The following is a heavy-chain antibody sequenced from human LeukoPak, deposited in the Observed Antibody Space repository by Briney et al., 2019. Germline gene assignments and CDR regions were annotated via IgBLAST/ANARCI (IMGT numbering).Heavy chain of an antibody. CDR3: ARHVGFITMVRGVINNNWFDP. D-gene: IGHD3-10*01. V-gene: IGHV4-39*01. J-gene: IGHJ5*02. CDR2: IHYSGSP. Sequence: PSETLSLTCTVSGGSISSSSYYWGWIRQPPGKGLEWIGNIHYSGSPYYNPSLKSRVTISVDTSKKQFSLKLSSVTAADTAVYYCARHVGFITMVRGVINNNWFDPWGQGTLVTVSS. CDR1: GGSISSSSYY.